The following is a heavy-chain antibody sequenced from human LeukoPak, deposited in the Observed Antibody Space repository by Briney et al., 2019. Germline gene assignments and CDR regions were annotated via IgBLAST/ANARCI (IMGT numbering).Heavy chain of an antibody. Sequence: GGSLRLSCAASRFIFSNYAMHWVRQAPGKGLGWVAVISYHGSDQYYADSVKGRFTISRDYSKNTLYLQMNSLRTEDTAVYYCARQDCSGGSCYLDYWGQGTLVTVSS. CDR2: ISYHGSDQ. J-gene: IGHJ4*02. CDR1: RFIFSNYA. D-gene: IGHD2-15*01. V-gene: IGHV3-30*04. CDR3: ARQDCSGGSCYLDY.